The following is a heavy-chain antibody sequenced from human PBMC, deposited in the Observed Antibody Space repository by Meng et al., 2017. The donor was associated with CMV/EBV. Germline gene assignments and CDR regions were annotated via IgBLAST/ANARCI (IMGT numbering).Heavy chain of an antibody. V-gene: IGHV4-39*07. J-gene: IGHJ3*02. CDR1: GGSISSSSYY. CDR3: ARVLRGSKDAFDI. CDR2: IYYSGST. Sequence: GSLRLSCTVSGGSISSSSYYWGWIRQPPGKGLEWIGSIYYSGSTYYNPSLKRLVTISVDTSKNQFSLKLSSVTAADTAVYYCARVLRGSKDAFDIWGQGTMVTVSS. D-gene: IGHD3-10*01.